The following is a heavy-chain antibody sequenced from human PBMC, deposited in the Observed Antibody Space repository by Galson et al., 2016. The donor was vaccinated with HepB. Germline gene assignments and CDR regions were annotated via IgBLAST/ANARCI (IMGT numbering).Heavy chain of an antibody. CDR3: AKDGYFASGSALYGMDV. Sequence: SLRLSCAASGFRFSSYAVSWVRQAPGKGLEWVSGTSGSGGRTYYADSVKGRFTISRDNSKNTVYLQMNSLRVEDTALYYCAKDGYFASGSALYGMDVWGQGTTVTVSS. CDR2: TSGSGGRT. J-gene: IGHJ6*02. CDR1: GFRFSSYA. D-gene: IGHD3-10*01. V-gene: IGHV3-23*01.